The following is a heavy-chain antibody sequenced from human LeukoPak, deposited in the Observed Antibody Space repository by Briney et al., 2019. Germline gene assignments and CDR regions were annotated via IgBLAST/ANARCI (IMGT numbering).Heavy chain of an antibody. Sequence: SETLSLTCTVYGGSFSDYYWSWIRQPPGKGLEWIGEINHSGSDNYNPSLKSRVTISVDTSKKQFSLRVSSVTAADTAVYYCARGGKNYYDSGSFPLYYYGLDVWGQGTTVTVSS. D-gene: IGHD3-10*01. CDR2: INHSGSD. V-gene: IGHV4-34*01. CDR1: GGSFSDYY. CDR3: ARGGKNYYDSGSFPLYYYGLDV. J-gene: IGHJ6*02.